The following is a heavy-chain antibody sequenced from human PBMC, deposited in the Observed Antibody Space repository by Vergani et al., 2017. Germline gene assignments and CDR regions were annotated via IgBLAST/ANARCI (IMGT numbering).Heavy chain of an antibody. CDR1: GFTFSSYA. Sequence: QVQLVESGGGVVQPGRSLRLSCAASGFTFSSYAMHWVRQAPGKGLEWVAVISYDGSNKYYADSVKGRFTISRDNSKNTLYLQMNSLRAEDTAVYYCAGDPVPLFWSGYYIDWGQGTLVTVSS. V-gene: IGHV3-30-3*01. CDR3: AGDPVPLFWSGYYID. D-gene: IGHD3-3*01. CDR2: ISYDGSNK. J-gene: IGHJ4*02.